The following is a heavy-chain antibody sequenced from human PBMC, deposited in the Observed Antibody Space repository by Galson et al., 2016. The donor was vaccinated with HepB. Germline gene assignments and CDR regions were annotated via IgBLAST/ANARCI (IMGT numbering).Heavy chain of an antibody. CDR3: ARDGAQVGVVTAGDSDYGMDV. J-gene: IGHJ6*02. V-gene: IGHV1-69*13. CDR2: IIPIFGTA. CDR1: GGTFNNYL. Sequence: SVKVSCRASGGTFNNYLINWVRQAPGQGLEWMGGIIPIFGTANYAQKFQGRVTITADESTSTAYMELSSLRSEDTAVYYCARDGAQVGVVTAGDSDYGMDVWGQGTTVTVSS. D-gene: IGHD2-21*02.